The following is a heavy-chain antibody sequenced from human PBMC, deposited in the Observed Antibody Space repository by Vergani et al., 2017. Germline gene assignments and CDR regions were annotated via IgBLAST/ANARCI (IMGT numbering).Heavy chain of an antibody. CDR3: AKVLGWFGEFLYYFDY. J-gene: IGHJ4*02. CDR2: ISGSGGST. Sequence: EVQLLESGGGLVQPGGSLRLSCAASGFTFSSYAMSWVRQAPGKGLEWVSAISGSGGSTYYADSVKGRFTISRDNSKNTLHLQMNSLRAEDTAVYYCAKVLGWFGEFLYYFDYWGQGTLVTVSS. CDR1: GFTFSSYA. V-gene: IGHV3-23*01. D-gene: IGHD3-10*01.